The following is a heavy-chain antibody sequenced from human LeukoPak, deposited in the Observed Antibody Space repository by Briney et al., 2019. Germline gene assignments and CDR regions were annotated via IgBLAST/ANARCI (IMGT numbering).Heavy chain of an antibody. CDR1: GFTFSSYW. V-gene: IGHV3-74*01. Sequence: GGSLRLSCAASGFTFSSYWMHWVRQAPGKGLVWVSRINSDGSSTSYADSVKGRFTISRDNARNSLYLQMNSLRAEDTAEYYCATGGQLVPLNYWGQGTLVTVSS. J-gene: IGHJ4*02. D-gene: IGHD6-6*01. CDR2: INSDGSST. CDR3: ATGGQLVPLNY.